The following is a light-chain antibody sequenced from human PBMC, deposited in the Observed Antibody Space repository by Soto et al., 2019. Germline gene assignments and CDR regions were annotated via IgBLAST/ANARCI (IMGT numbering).Light chain of an antibody. V-gene: IGLV1-40*01. CDR1: SSNIGAGYD. CDR3: ASWDDSLKGPV. J-gene: IGLJ3*02. Sequence: QAVVTQPPSVSGAPGQRVTISCTGSSSNIGAGYDVHWYQQLPGTAPKLLIYGNIQRPSGVPGRFSASKSGTSASLAISGLQSDDEADYYCASWDDSLKGPVFGGGTKVTVL. CDR2: GNI.